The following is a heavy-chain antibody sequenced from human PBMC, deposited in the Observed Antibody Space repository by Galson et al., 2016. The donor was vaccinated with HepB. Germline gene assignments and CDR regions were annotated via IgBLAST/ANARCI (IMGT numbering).Heavy chain of an antibody. CDR1: GFSFSGHG. D-gene: IGHD1-26*01. J-gene: IGHJ6*02. V-gene: IGHV3-33*01. CDR3: ARASNLGSYYYFGIDG. CDR2: IWFDGSKK. Sequence: SLRLSCAACGFSFSGHGMHCLRQAPGKGLEWVAVIWFDGSKKYQLDSVQRRFTISRDNFNNTPYLQMNSLSVEDTALYYCARASNLGSYYYFGIDGWGQGTAVTVSS.